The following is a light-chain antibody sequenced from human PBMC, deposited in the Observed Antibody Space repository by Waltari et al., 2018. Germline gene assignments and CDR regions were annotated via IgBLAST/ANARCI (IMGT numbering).Light chain of an antibody. Sequence: EIVFTQSPATLSFSPGERATLSCRASQSVSSYLAWYQQKPGQAPRLLIYDASNRATGIPARFSGSGSGTDFTLTISSLEPEDFAVYYCQQRSNWPPTFGQGTKLEIK. V-gene: IGKV3-11*01. CDR3: QQRSNWPPT. CDR2: DAS. J-gene: IGKJ2*01. CDR1: QSVSSY.